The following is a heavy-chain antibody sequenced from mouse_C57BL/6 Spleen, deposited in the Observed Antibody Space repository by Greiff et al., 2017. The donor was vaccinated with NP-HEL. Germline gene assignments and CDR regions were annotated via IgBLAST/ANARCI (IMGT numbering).Heavy chain of an antibody. CDR2: IDPSDSYT. CDR1: GYTFTSYW. D-gene: IGHD2-3*01. CDR3: ARPYDGYSWFAY. V-gene: IGHV1-59*01. J-gene: IGHJ3*01. Sequence: QVHVKQPGAELVRPGTSVKLSCKASGYTFTSYWMHWVKQRPGQGLEWIGVIDPSDSYTNYNQKFKGKATLTVDTSSSTAYMQLSSLTSEDSAVYYCARPYDGYSWFAYWGQGTLVTVSA.